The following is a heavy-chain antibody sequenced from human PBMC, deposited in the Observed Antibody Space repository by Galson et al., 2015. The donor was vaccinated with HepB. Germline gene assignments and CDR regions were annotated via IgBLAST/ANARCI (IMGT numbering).Heavy chain of an antibody. V-gene: IGHV3-23*01. D-gene: IGHD3-3*01. CDR3: AKEAAVDYDFWSGPLDY. CDR1: GFTFSSYA. CDR2: ISGSGGST. Sequence: SLRLSCAASGFTFSSYAMSWVRQAPGKGLEWVSAISGSGGSTYYADSVKGRFTISRDNSKNTLYLQMNSLRAEDTAVYYCAKEAAVDYDFWSGPLDYWGQGTLVTVSS. J-gene: IGHJ4*02.